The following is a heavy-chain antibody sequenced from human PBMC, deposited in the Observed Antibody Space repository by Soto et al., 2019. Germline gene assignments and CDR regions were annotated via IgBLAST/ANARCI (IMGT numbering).Heavy chain of an antibody. Sequence: PSETLSLTCTVSGGSISSSSYYWGWIRQPPGKGLEWIGSIYYSGSTYYNPSLKSRVTISVDTSKNQFSLKLSSVTAADTAVYYCARGIHGDRDAIDISGQATIVTVSS. CDR1: GGSISSSSYY. V-gene: IGHV4-39*01. D-gene: IGHD3-3*01. J-gene: IGHJ3*02. CDR3: ARGIHGDRDAIDI. CDR2: IYYSGST.